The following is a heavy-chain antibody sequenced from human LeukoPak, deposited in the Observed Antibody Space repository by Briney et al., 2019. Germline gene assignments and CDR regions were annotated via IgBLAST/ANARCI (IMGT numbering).Heavy chain of an antibody. Sequence: ASVTVSCKASVYTFSGYYMHWVRQAPGQGLEWMGWIIPNSGGTNYAQKFQGRVTMTRDTSISTAYMELSRRRSDDTAVYYCASERQTTIFGVVIKMREFDYWGQGTLVTVSS. V-gene: IGHV1-2*02. CDR1: VYTFSGYY. J-gene: IGHJ4*02. CDR2: IIPNSGGT. D-gene: IGHD3-3*01. CDR3: ASERQTTIFGVVIKMREFDY.